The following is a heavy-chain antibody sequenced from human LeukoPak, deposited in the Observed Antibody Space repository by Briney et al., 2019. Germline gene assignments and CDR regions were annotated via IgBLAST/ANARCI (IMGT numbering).Heavy chain of an antibody. CDR2: INPNIGGT. Sequence: ASVKVSCKASGYTFTGYYMHWVRQAPGQGLEWMGRINPNIGGTNYAQKFQGRVTMTRDTSISTAYMELRRMRSDDTAVYYCARGFTENYDILTGYSPDNYYYYMDVWGKGTTVTVSS. CDR3: ARGFTENYDILTGYSPDNYYYYMDV. D-gene: IGHD3-9*01. CDR1: GYTFTGYY. V-gene: IGHV1-2*06. J-gene: IGHJ6*03.